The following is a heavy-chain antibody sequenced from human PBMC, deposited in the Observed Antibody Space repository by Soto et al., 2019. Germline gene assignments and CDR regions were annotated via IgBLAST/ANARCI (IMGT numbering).Heavy chain of an antibody. D-gene: IGHD3-3*01. CDR2: IRAYNGNT. CDR1: GYTFTSYG. CDR3: ARERVVTVPLDY. J-gene: IGHJ4*02. V-gene: IGHV1-18*04. Sequence: QVQLVQSGAEVKKPGASVKVSCKASGYTFTSYGISWVRQAPGQGLEWMGWIRAYNGNTNYAQKLRWREHMTPATTMSTASMELRSLRSDDTAVYYCARERVVTVPLDYWGQGTLVTVSS.